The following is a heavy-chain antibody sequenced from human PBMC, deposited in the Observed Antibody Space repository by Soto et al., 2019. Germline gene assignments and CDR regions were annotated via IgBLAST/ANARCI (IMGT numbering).Heavy chain of an antibody. Sequence: QVQLQQWGAGLLKPSETLSLTCAVYGGSFSGYYWSWIRQPPGKGLEWIGEINHSGSTNYNPSLKSRVTISVDTSKNQFSLKLSSVTAADTAVYYCARVRDYYGSGSYYRTRRYFDYWGQGTLVTVSS. J-gene: IGHJ4*02. D-gene: IGHD3-10*01. CDR1: GGSFSGYY. CDR2: INHSGST. CDR3: ARVRDYYGSGSYYRTRRYFDY. V-gene: IGHV4-34*01.